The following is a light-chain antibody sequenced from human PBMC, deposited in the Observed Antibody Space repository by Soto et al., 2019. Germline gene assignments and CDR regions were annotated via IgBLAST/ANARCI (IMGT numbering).Light chain of an antibody. V-gene: IGLV2-14*03. J-gene: IGLJ1*01. CDR3: TSWTSTSTYV. CDR1: SSDVGGYNY. Sequence: LTQDASVSGSPGQSITISCTGTSSDVGGYNYVSWYQHHPGKAPKLMIYDVFTRPSGVSNRFSGSKSGNTASLTISALQAEDEADYYCTSWTSTSTYVFGSGTKVTVL. CDR2: DVF.